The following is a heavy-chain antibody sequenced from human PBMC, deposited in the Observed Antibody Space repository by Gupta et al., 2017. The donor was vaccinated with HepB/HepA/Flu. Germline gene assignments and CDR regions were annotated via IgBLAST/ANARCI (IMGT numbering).Heavy chain of an antibody. V-gene: IGHV4-34*01. D-gene: IGHD6-13*01. Sequence: QVQLQQWGAGLLKPSETLSLTCAVYGGSFSGYYWSWIRQPPGKGLEWIGESKHSGSTNYNPSLKSRGTISVDTSKNQFSLKLSSVTAADTAVYYWARGGPLGIAAAGTSWYFDLWGRGTLVTVSS. CDR2: SKHSGST. CDR1: GGSFSGYY. J-gene: IGHJ2*01. CDR3: ARGGPLGIAAAGTSWYFDL.